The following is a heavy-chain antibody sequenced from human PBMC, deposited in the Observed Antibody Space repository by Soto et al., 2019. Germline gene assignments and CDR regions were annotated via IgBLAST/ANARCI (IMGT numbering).Heavy chain of an antibody. J-gene: IGHJ1*01. CDR1: GFTFSDYY. Sequence: GGSLRLSCAASGFTFSDYYMSWIRQAPGKGLEWVSYISSSGSTIYYADSVKGRFTISRDNAKNTLYLQMNSLRAEDTAVYYCASPTYYYDSSGYYYGYFQHWGQGTLVTVSS. CDR3: ASPTYYYDSSGYYYGYFQH. CDR2: ISSSGSTI. V-gene: IGHV3-11*01. D-gene: IGHD3-22*01.